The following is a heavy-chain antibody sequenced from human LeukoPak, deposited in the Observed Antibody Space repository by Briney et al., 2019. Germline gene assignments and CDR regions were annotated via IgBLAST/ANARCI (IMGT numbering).Heavy chain of an antibody. CDR1: GFTSSSYW. CDR2: ISGDGTAR. V-gene: IGHV3-74*01. Sequence: GGSLRLSCAASGFTSSSYWMHWVRQVPGKGLAWVSRISGDGTARNYADSVKGRFTISRDDAKNTVDLQMNSLRGEDTAVYYCVRGRGSYGWFDPWGQGTLVTVSS. D-gene: IGHD3-10*01. CDR3: VRGRGSYGWFDP. J-gene: IGHJ5*02.